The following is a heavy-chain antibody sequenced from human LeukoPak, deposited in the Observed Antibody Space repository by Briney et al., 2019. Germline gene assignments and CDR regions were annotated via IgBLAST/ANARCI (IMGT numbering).Heavy chain of an antibody. J-gene: IGHJ6*02. CDR1: GFTFSSSE. Sequence: GGSLRLSCAASGFTFSSSEMNWVRQTPGKGLEWVSYISSSGSAIYYADSVRGRFTISRDNAKNSLYLQMNSLRAEDTAVYYCARGSSSWTGYYYYGMDVWGQGTTVTVSS. CDR3: ARGSSSWTGYYYYGMDV. V-gene: IGHV3-48*03. CDR2: ISSSGSAI. D-gene: IGHD6-13*01.